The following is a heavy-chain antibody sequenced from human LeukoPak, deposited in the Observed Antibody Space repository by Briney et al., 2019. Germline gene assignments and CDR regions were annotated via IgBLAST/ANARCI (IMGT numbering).Heavy chain of an antibody. CDR2: ISVRSNYI. V-gene: IGHV3-21*01. D-gene: IGHD3-22*01. Sequence: GGSLRLSCVASGYTFSSFSMNWVRQAPGKGLEWVSSISVRSNYIYYADSVRGRFSRDDARNSLYLQMDSLRGDDTAVYYCARLRRNSDSSGYHYYYDYWGQGTLVTVSS. CDR3: ARLRRNSDSSGYHYYYDY. J-gene: IGHJ4*02. CDR1: GYTFSSFS.